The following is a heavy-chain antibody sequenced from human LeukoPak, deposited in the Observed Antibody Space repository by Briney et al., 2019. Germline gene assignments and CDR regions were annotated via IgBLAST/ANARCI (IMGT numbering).Heavy chain of an antibody. J-gene: IGHJ5*02. CDR3: ASHYDSSGPYSWFDP. Sequence: SVKVSCKASGGTFSSYAISWVRQAPGQGLEWMGGIIPIFGTANYAQKFQGRVTTTTDESTSTAYMELSSLRSEDTAVYYCASHYDSSGPYSWFDPWGQGTLVTVSS. V-gene: IGHV1-69*05. CDR2: IIPIFGTA. D-gene: IGHD3-22*01. CDR1: GGTFSSYA.